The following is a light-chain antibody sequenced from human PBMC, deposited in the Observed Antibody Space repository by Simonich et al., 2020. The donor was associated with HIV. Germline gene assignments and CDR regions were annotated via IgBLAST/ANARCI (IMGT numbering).Light chain of an antibody. CDR1: QSLLHSNGYNY. CDR3: IQALQTPQT. Sequence: DIVMTQSPLSLPVTPGEPASISCRSNQSLLHSNGYNYLDWYLQKPGQSPQLLISLGSNRASGVPDRFSGSGSGTNFTLKISRVEAEDVGVYYCIQALQTPQTFGQGTKVEIK. J-gene: IGKJ1*01. CDR2: LGS. V-gene: IGKV2-28*01.